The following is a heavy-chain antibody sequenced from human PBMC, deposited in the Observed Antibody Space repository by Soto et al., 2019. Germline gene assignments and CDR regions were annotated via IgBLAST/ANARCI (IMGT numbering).Heavy chain of an antibody. CDR1: GYSFTSYW. D-gene: IGHD3-22*01. CDR3: ARAITYYDSSGYYRVFDY. J-gene: IGHJ4*02. CDR2: IYPGDSDT. V-gene: IGHV5-51*01. Sequence: PGESLKISCKGSGYSFTSYWISWVRQMPGKGLEWMGIIYPGDSDTRYSPSFQGQVTISADKSISTAYLQWSSLKASDTAMYYCARAITYYDSSGYYRVFDYWGQGTLVTVSS.